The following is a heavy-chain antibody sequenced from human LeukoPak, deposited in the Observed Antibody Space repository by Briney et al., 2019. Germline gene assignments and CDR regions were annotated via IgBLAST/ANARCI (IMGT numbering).Heavy chain of an antibody. D-gene: IGHD3-16*02. CDR1: GFTFSSYA. V-gene: IGHV3-23*01. CDR2: ISGSGGST. J-gene: IGHJ4*02. CDR3: AKGEGIMITFGGVIVPIIDY. Sequence: GGSLRLSCVASGFTFSSYAMSWVCQAPGKGLEWVSAISGSGGSTYYADSVKGRFTISRDNSKNTLYLQMNSLRAEDTAVYYCAKGEGIMITFGGVIVPIIDYWGQGTLVTVSS.